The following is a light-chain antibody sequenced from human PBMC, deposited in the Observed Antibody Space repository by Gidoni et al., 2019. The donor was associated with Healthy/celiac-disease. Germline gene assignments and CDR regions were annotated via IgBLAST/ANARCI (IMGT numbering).Light chain of an antibody. CDR3: QSYDSRNHVV. J-gene: IGLJ2*01. V-gene: IGLV6-57*02. CDR1: SGSSASNY. Sequence: NFMLTQPHSASESPGKTVTISGTGSSGSSASNYVQWCQQRPGSAPTTVIYEDNQRPSGVPARFSGSIASSSSAASLTISGLKTEGAADYYCQSYDSRNHVVFGGGTKLTVL. CDR2: EDN.